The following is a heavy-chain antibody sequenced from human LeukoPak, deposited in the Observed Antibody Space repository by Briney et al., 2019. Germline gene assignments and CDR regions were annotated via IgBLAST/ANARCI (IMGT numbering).Heavy chain of an antibody. V-gene: IGHV3-15*01. CDR3: TLIQGWGSGSYYRDF. Sequence: GGSLRLSCAASGFSISNDWMSWVRRAPGKGMEWVARVKSRSAGETTDYAAPVKGRFTISRDDSKNTLYLQMNSLETEDTAVYYCTLIQGWGSGSYYRDFWGQGTLVTVSS. D-gene: IGHD3-10*01. J-gene: IGHJ4*02. CDR1: GFSISNDW. CDR2: VKSRSAGETT.